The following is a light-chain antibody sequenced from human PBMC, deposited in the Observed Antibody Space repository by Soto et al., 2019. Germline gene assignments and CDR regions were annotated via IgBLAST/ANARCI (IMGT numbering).Light chain of an antibody. CDR3: QQYYSYPQLT. V-gene: IGKV1-8*01. CDR1: QGISSY. CDR2: AAS. Sequence: AIRMTQSPSSLSASTGDRVTITCRASQGISSYLAWYQQKPGKAPKLLIYAASTLQSGVSSRFSGSGSGTDFTLTISCLQSEDFATYYCQQYYSYPQLTFGGGTKVEIK. J-gene: IGKJ4*01.